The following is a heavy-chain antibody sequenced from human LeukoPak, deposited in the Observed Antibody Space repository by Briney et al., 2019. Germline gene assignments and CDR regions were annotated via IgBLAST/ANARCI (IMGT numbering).Heavy chain of an antibody. CDR2: INHSGST. Sequence: SETLSLTCTVSGGSISSYYWSWIRQPPGKGLEWIGEINHSGSTNYNPSLKSRVTISVDTSKNQFSLKLSSVTAADTAVYYCAGIAVLCCWGQGTLVTVSS. V-gene: IGHV4-34*01. CDR1: GGSISSYY. D-gene: IGHD6-19*01. CDR3: AGIAVLCC. J-gene: IGHJ4*02.